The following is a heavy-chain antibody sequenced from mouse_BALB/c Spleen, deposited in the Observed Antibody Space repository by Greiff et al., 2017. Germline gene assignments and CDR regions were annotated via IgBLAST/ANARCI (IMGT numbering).Heavy chain of an antibody. Sequence: VQLQQPGAELVKPGASVKLSCKASGYTFTSYWMHWVKQRPGQGLEWIGEINPSNGRTNYNEKFKSKATLTVDKSSSTAYMQLSSLTSEDSAVYYCARDGNGNLDYWGQGTTLTVSS. CDR3: ARDGNGNLDY. D-gene: IGHD2-1*01. J-gene: IGHJ2*01. CDR2: INPSNGRT. V-gene: IGHV1S81*02. CDR1: GYTFTSYW.